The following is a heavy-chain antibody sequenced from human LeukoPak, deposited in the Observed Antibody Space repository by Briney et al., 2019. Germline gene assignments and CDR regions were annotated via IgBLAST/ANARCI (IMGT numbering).Heavy chain of an antibody. J-gene: IGHJ4*02. CDR3: ARFSDGSNSYYYFHY. Sequence: GASVKVSCKSSGYTFTSYHIHWVRQAPGQGLEWMGIINPSGGSTSYAQKFQGRITMTRNTSTSTVYMELNSLTSEDTAVYSCARFSDGSNSYYYFHYWGQGTLVTVSS. CDR1: GYTFTSYH. D-gene: IGHD4-23*01. V-gene: IGHV1-46*01. CDR2: INPSGGST.